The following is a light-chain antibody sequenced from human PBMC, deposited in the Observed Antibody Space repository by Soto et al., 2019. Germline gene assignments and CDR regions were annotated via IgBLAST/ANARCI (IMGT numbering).Light chain of an antibody. Sequence: DIQLTQSPSTLSASVGERVTLTCLASQSISSWLAWYQQKPGKAPKLLIYKASSLESGVPSRFSGSGSGTEFTLTISSLQPDDFATYYCQQYNSYPITFGQGTRLEI. CDR3: QQYNSYPIT. CDR2: KAS. J-gene: IGKJ5*01. V-gene: IGKV1-5*03. CDR1: QSISSW.